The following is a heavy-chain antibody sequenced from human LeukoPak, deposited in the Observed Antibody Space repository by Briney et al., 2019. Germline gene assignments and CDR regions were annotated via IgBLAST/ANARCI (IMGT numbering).Heavy chain of an antibody. CDR3: ARAGRREKQWLDH. D-gene: IGHD6-19*01. CDR1: GYSISSGYY. Sequence: SETLSLTCTVSGYSISSGYYWGWIRQPPGKGLEWIGSIYHSGGTYYNPSLKSRVTISVDTTKNQFSLKLSSVTAADTAVYYCARAGRREKQWLDHWGQGTLVTVPS. J-gene: IGHJ4*02. V-gene: IGHV4-38-2*02. CDR2: IYHSGGT.